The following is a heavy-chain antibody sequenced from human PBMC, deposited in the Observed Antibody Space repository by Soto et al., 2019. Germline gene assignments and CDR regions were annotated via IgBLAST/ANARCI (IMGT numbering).Heavy chain of an antibody. CDR2: IYWDDDK. CDR3: AHVYWAASGTRYYFDY. J-gene: IGHJ4*02. Sequence: SVPRSVNPPQRLTRTSTFSAFSLNTDGMGVGWIRRPPGKALEWLALIYWDDDKRFSPSQKSRLTITKDDSRNQVVLTLTNMDPADTATYYCAHVYWAASGTRYYFDYWGQGTPVTVSS. CDR1: AFSLNTDGMG. V-gene: IGHV2-5*02. D-gene: IGHD1-7*01.